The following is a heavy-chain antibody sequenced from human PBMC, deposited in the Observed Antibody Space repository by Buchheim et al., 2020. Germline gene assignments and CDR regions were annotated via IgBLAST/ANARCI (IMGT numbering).Heavy chain of an antibody. Sequence: QVQLVQSGAEVKKPGASVKVSCKASGYTFTGYYMHWVRQAPGQGLEWMGRINPNSGGTNYAQKFQGRVTMTRDTSISQAYMELSRLRSDDTAVYYCARAGRWELLQLLPDYYYYYGMDVWGQGTT. CDR1: GYTFTGYY. V-gene: IGHV1-2*06. D-gene: IGHD1-26*01. CDR3: ARAGRWELLQLLPDYYYYYGMDV. J-gene: IGHJ6*02. CDR2: INPNSGGT.